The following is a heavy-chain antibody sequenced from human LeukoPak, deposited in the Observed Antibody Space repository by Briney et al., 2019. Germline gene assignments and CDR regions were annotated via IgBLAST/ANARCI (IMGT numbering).Heavy chain of an antibody. D-gene: IGHD4-17*01. CDR3: ARYYGDRDY. J-gene: IGHJ4*02. V-gene: IGHV3-23*01. Sequence: GGSLRLSCAASVFTFSSYARSWVRQAAGKGLDGVAAISGSGGSTYYADSVKGRFTISIDNSKNTLYLQINRLRAEDTAVYYCARYYGDRDYWGQGTLVTVSS. CDR1: VFTFSSYA. CDR2: ISGSGGST.